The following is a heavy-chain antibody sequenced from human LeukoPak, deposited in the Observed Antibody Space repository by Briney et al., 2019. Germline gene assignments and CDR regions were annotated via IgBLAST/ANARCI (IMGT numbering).Heavy chain of an antibody. V-gene: IGHV3-23*01. Sequence: GGSLRLSCAASGFTFSSYAMSWVRQAPGKGLEWVSAIGGSGGSTYYADSVKGRFTISRDNSKNTLYLQMNSLRAEDTAVYYCAKRRGLELLYYYYMDVWGKGTTVTVSS. J-gene: IGHJ6*03. D-gene: IGHD1-7*01. CDR1: GFTFSSYA. CDR3: AKRRGLELLYYYYMDV. CDR2: IGGSGGST.